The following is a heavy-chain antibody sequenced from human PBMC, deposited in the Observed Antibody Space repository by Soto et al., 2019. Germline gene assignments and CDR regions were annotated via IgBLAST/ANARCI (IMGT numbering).Heavy chain of an antibody. CDR1: GGSISSYY. CDR2: IYYSGST. V-gene: IGHV4-59*08. J-gene: IGHJ4*02. CDR3: ARRYGSCFVY. D-gene: IGHD4-17*01. Sequence: SETLSLTCTVSGGSISSYYWSWIRQPPGKGLEWITYIYYSGSTNYNPSLKSRVTISVDTSKNQFSLKLSSVTAADTAVYYIARRYGSCFVYWGQAPRFTVS.